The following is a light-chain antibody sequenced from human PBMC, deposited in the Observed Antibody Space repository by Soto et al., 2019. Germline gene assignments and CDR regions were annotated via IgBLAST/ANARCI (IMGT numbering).Light chain of an antibody. CDR3: GTWDGGLSAGV. CDR1: SSNIGKNY. V-gene: IGLV1-51*01. J-gene: IGLJ2*01. Sequence: QSVLTQPPSVSAAPGQKVTISCSGSSSNIGKNYVSWYQQLPGTAPKLLIYDNNKRPSGIPDRFSGSKSGTSATLAITGLQTGDEVDYYCGTWDGGLSAGVFGGGTQLTVL. CDR2: DNN.